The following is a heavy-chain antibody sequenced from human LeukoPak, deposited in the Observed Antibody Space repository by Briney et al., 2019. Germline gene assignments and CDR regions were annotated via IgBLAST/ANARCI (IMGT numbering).Heavy chain of an antibody. CDR3: AKVIAVAATYYYYGMDV. Sequence: GGSLRLSCAASGFTFSSYAMSWVRQAPGKGLEWVSAISGGGGSTYYADSVKGRFTISRDNSKNTLYLQMNSLRAEDTAVYYCAKVIAVAATYYYYGMDVWGQGTTVTVSS. D-gene: IGHD6-19*01. J-gene: IGHJ6*02. CDR1: GFTFSSYA. V-gene: IGHV3-23*01. CDR2: ISGGGGST.